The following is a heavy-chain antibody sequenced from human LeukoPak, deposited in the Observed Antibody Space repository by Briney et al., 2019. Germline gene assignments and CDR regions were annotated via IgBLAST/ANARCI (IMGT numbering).Heavy chain of an antibody. V-gene: IGHV3-23*01. D-gene: IGHD4-17*01. CDR3: ARDPNGDYIGAFDM. CDR2: IRGSGGGT. J-gene: IGHJ3*02. Sequence: TGGSLRLSCAASGFIFSNYALMWLRQSPGKGLEWVSAIRGSGGGTFYADSVKGRFTISRDNSKNTLYLQMNGLGAEDTAVYYCARDPNGDYIGAFDMWGRGTLVTVSS. CDR1: GFIFSNYA.